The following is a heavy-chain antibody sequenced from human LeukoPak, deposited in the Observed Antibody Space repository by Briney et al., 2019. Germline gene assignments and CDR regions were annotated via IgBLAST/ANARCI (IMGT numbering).Heavy chain of an antibody. CDR1: GFTFDDYG. V-gene: IGHV3-20*04. CDR3: ARDQGVGATYYYYYMDV. D-gene: IGHD1-26*01. CDR2: INWNGGST. Sequence: GGSLRLSCAASGFTFDDYGMSWVRQAPGKGLEWVSGINWNGGSTGYADSVKGRFTISRDNAKNSLYLQMNSLRAEDTAVYYCARDQGVGATYYYYYMDVWGKGTTVTVSS. J-gene: IGHJ6*03.